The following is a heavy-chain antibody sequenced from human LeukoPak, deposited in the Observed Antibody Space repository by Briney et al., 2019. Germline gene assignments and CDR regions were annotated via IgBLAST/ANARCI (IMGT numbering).Heavy chain of an antibody. CDR2: IYYSGST. CDR1: GGSISSGSYY. V-gene: IGHV4-61*10. CDR3: ARAGSSWYPYYMDV. D-gene: IGHD6-13*01. Sequence: SETLSLTCTVSGGSISSGSYYWSWIRQPAGKGLEWIGYIYYSGSTNYNPSLKSRVTISVDTSKNQFSLKLSSVTAADTAVYYCARAGSSWYPYYMDVWGKGTTVTVSS. J-gene: IGHJ6*03.